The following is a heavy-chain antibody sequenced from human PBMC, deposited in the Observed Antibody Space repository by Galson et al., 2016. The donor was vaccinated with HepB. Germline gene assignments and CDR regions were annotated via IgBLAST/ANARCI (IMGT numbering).Heavy chain of an antibody. CDR2: INNGAATT. J-gene: IGHJ4*02. D-gene: IGHD4/OR15-4a*01. CDR3: ARDDYSGGRGSPDY. CDR1: GFFFSGRA. V-gene: IGHV3-23*01. Sequence: SLRLSCAASGFFFSGRAMSWVRQAPGKGLEWVSGINNGAATTGYAASVKGRFTISRDNSKSTLYPQMNSLRTEDTAVYYCARDDYSGGRGSPDYWGQGTLVTVSS.